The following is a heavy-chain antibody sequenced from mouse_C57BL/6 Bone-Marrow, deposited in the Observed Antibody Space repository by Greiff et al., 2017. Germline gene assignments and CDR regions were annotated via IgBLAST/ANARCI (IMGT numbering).Heavy chain of an antibody. Sequence: LVESGAELARPGASVKLSCKASGYTFTSYGISWVKQRTGQGLEWIGEIYPRSGNTYYNEKFKGKATLTADKSSSTAYMELRSLTSEDSAVYFCARSGLGLGGSWGQGTTLTVSS. V-gene: IGHV1-81*01. J-gene: IGHJ2*01. CDR3: ARSGLGLGGS. CDR1: GYTFTSYG. CDR2: IYPRSGNT. D-gene: IGHD1-1*02.